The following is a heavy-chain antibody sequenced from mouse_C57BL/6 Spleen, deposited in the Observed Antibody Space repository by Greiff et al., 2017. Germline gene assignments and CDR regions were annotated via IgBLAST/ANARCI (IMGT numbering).Heavy chain of an antibody. V-gene: IGHV1-55*01. CDR3: AREDSSGPYYFDY. J-gene: IGHJ2*01. D-gene: IGHD3-2*02. CDR2: IYPGSGST. CDR1: GYTFTSYW. Sequence: VQLQQSGAELVKPGASVKMSCKASGYTFTSYWITWVKQRPGQGLEWIGDIYPGSGSTNYNEKFKSKATLTVDTSSSTAYMQLSSLTSEDSAVYYCAREDSSGPYYFDYWGQGTTLTVSS.